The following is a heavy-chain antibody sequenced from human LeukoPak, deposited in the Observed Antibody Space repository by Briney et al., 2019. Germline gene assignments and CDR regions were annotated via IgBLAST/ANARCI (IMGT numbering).Heavy chain of an antibody. CDR3: ARNPVPLLELRN. Sequence: GGSLRLSCAASGFTFSSYAMRWVRQAPGKGLEWVSAISGSGGSTYYADSVKGRFTISRDNSKNTLYLQMNSLRAEDTAVYYCARNPVPLLELRNWGQGTLVTVSS. CDR1: GFTFSSYA. D-gene: IGHD1-7*01. V-gene: IGHV3-23*01. J-gene: IGHJ4*02. CDR2: ISGSGGST.